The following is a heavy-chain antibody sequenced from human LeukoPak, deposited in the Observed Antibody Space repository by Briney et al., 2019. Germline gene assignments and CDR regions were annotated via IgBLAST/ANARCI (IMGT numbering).Heavy chain of an antibody. CDR2: INHSGNT. CDR3: ATIGHWFRSTDH. Sequence: SETLSLTCAVYGGSFSNYYWSWIRQPPGKGLEWIGEINHSGNTNYNPSLKSRVTISADTSKNQFSLRLSSVTAADTAVYYCATIGHWFRSTDHWGQGTLVTVSS. J-gene: IGHJ4*02. V-gene: IGHV4-34*01. D-gene: IGHD5/OR15-5a*01. CDR1: GGSFSNYY.